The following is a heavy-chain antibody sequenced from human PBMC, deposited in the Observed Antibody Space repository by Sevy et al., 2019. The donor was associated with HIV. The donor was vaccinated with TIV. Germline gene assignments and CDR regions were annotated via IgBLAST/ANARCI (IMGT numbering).Heavy chain of an antibody. D-gene: IGHD5-18*01. CDR1: GFTVSSNY. CDR2: INSGGST. V-gene: IGHV3-66*01. Sequence: GGSLRLSCAASGFTVSSNYMSWVLQAPGKELEWVSVINSGGSTYYADSVKGRFIISRDNSKNTLYLQMNSLRAEDTAVYYCARGTGTGYSYGFDYWGQGTLVTVSS. CDR3: ARGTGTGYSYGFDY. J-gene: IGHJ4*02.